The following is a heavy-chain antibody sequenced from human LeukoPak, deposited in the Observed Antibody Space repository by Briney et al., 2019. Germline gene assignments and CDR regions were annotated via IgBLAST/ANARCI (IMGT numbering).Heavy chain of an antibody. Sequence: ASVKVSCKASGYTFTSYDINWVRQATGQELEWMGWMNPNSGNTGYAQKFQGRVTMTRDTSISTAYMELSSLTSEDTAVYYCAGNVPSTGDFVYWGQGTLVTVSS. CDR2: MNPNSGNT. D-gene: IGHD3-10*01. CDR1: GYTFTSYD. V-gene: IGHV1-8*01. CDR3: AGNVPSTGDFVY. J-gene: IGHJ4*02.